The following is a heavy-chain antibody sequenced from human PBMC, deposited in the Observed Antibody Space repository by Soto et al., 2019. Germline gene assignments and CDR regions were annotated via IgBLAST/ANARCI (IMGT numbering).Heavy chain of an antibody. J-gene: IGHJ4*02. CDR3: ASSGGGEDY. D-gene: IGHD3-16*01. CDR2: IYHSGST. V-gene: IGHV4-4*02. Sequence: QVQLQESGPGLVKPSGTLSLSCAVSGGSIISSHWWTWVRQPPGKGLEWIGEIYHSGSTNYNPSLKMRVTISVDTSRNQFSLNLSSVTAADTAVYYCASSGGGEDYWGQGILVTVSS. CDR1: GGSIISSHW.